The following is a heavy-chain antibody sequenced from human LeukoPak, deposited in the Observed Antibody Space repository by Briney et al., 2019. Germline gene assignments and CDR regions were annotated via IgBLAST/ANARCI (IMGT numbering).Heavy chain of an antibody. Sequence: GGSLRLSCAASGFTFSSYGMHWVRQAPGKGLEWVAVIWYDGSNKYYADSVKGRFTISRDNSKNTLYLQMNSLRAEDTAVYYCATRDGYNFNLRYWGQGALVTVSS. V-gene: IGHV3-33*01. CDR2: IWYDGSNK. CDR1: GFTFSSYG. D-gene: IGHD5-24*01. J-gene: IGHJ4*02. CDR3: ATRDGYNFNLRY.